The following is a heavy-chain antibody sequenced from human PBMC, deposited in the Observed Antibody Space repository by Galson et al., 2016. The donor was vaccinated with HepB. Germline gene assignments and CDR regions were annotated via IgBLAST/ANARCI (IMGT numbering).Heavy chain of an antibody. CDR2: ISAYNGDT. Sequence: SVKVSCKASGYTFTSSGISWVRQAPGQGLEWMGWISAYNGDTKYAQKFPGRVTMTTDTSTSTAYIELQRLRSDDTAVYYCARDGGGIYCSGGTCYFTKDNRFDPWGQGTLVTVSS. CDR3: ARDGGGIYCSGGTCYFTKDNRFDP. J-gene: IGHJ5*02. D-gene: IGHD2-15*01. V-gene: IGHV1-18*01. CDR1: GYTFTSSG.